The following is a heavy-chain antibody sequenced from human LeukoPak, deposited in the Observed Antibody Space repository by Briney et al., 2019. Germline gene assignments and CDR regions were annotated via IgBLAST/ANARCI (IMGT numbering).Heavy chain of an antibody. CDR1: GGSFGTYD. CDR3: ARFSMTLITPPVLDI. Sequence: WETLTLTCTVSGGSFGTYDWTWIRQPPGKGLEWFGSIYYSGSTNYSPYLKRRITMSVDTSKNQFSLTLTSVTAADTAVYYRARFSMTLITPPVLDIWGEGTMVTV. J-gene: IGHJ3*02. V-gene: IGHV4-59*01. D-gene: IGHD3-22*01. CDR2: IYYSGST.